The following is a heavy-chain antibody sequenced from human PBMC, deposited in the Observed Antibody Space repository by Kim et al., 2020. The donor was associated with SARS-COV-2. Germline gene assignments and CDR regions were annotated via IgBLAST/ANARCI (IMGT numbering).Heavy chain of an antibody. CDR3: AKDIWDYSGMDA. V-gene: IGHV3-23*01. CDR2: T. J-gene: IGHJ6*02. D-gene: IGHD3-16*01. Sequence: TYYGDSRKGRLTISRDTSMNALYLQMNSLRPGDTAIYYCAKDIWDYSGMDAWGQGTTVTVSS.